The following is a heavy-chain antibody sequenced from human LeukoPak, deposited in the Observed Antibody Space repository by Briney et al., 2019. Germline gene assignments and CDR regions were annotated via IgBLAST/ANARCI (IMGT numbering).Heavy chain of an antibody. D-gene: IGHD5-12*01. CDR2: INHSGST. J-gene: IGHJ5*02. V-gene: IGHV4-34*01. Sequence: SETLSLTCAVYGGSFSGYYWSWIRQPPGKGLEWIGEINHSGSTNYNPSLKSRVTISVDTSKNQFSLKLSSVTAADTAVYYCAIVISGYSGYDENWFDPWGQGTLVTVSS. CDR3: AIVISGYSGYDENWFDP. CDR1: GGSFSGYY.